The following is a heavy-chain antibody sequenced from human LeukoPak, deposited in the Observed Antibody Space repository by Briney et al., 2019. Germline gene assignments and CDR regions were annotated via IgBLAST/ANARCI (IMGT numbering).Heavy chain of an antibody. J-gene: IGHJ5*01. CDR3: ARGAGWYGS. V-gene: IGHV4-59*01. Sequence: PSETLSLTCTVSGGSISNSYWSWIRQPPGKGLEWIGYVHHTGTTRYNPSLNSRVTISVDTSQNQFSLRLRSVTATDTAVYYCARGAGWYGSWGQGTLVAVSS. CDR2: VHHTGTT. CDR1: GGSISNSY.